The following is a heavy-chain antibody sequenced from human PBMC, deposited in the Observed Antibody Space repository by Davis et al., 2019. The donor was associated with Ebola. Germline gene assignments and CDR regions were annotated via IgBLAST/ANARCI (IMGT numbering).Heavy chain of an antibody. CDR3: AKDLAVVPAAIGGMDV. CDR2: ISGSGGST. CDR1: GFTFSSYA. D-gene: IGHD2-2*01. Sequence: GESLKISCAASGFTFSSYAMSWVRQAPGKGLEWVSAISGSGGSTYYADSVKGRFTISRDNSKNTLYLQMNSLRAEDTAVYYCAKDLAVVPAAIGGMDVWGQGTTVTVSS. J-gene: IGHJ6*02. V-gene: IGHV3-23*01.